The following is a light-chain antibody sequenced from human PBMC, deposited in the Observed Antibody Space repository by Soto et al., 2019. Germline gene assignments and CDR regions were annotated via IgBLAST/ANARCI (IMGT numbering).Light chain of an antibody. CDR1: QGIDRW. Sequence: DIQMTQSPSSVSASVGDRVTITCRASQGIDRWLAWYKQKPGKAPKILIYSASTLQFGVPSRFSGSGSGTDFTLTISSLQPEDFATYFCQLANSFPLYTFGQGTKLEIK. J-gene: IGKJ2*01. CDR2: SAS. V-gene: IGKV1-12*01. CDR3: QLANSFPLYT.